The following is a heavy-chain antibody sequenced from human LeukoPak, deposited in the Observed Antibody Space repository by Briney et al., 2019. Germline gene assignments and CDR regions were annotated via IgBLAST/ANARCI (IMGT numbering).Heavy chain of an antibody. CDR3: ARGLTNFDASSPPVY. V-gene: IGHV3-30*01. J-gene: IGHJ4*02. D-gene: IGHD2-8*01. CDR2: ISYDGTNI. CDR1: GFTFTNYA. Sequence: GGSLRLSCAASGFTFTNYAIQWDRQAPGKGLEWVAVISYDGTNIYYGDSVKGRFTISRDNSKNTVYLQMNNLRAEDTAVYHCARGLTNFDASSPPVYWGQGTLVTVSS.